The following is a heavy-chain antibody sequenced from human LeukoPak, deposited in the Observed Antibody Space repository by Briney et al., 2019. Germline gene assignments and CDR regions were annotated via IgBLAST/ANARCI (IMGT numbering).Heavy chain of an antibody. CDR3: TRREPVDTAMVTDY. V-gene: IGHV3-73*01. CDR1: GFTFSGSA. Sequence: PGGSLRLSCAASGFTFSGSAMHWVRQASGKRLEWVGRIRSKANSYATAYAASVKGRFTISTNDSKNTAYLQMNSLKTEDTAVYYCTRREPVDTAMVTDYWGQGTLVTVSS. J-gene: IGHJ4*02. CDR2: IRSKANSYAT. D-gene: IGHD5-18*01.